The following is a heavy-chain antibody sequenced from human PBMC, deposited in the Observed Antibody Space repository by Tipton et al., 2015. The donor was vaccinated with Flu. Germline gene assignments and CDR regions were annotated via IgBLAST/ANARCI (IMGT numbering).Heavy chain of an antibody. Sequence: TLSLTCDVSGDSISSDYYWGWIRQTPGKGLEWIGNIYHTGSTYYNPSLRGRVTILVDRSKNQFSLKLSSVTAADTAVYYCARDLKWSSAYYNPFGYWGQGTLVTVSS. CDR3: ARDLKWSSAYYNPFGY. CDR2: IYHTGST. V-gene: IGHV4-38-2*02. CDR1: GDSISSDYY. J-gene: IGHJ4*02. D-gene: IGHD3-22*01.